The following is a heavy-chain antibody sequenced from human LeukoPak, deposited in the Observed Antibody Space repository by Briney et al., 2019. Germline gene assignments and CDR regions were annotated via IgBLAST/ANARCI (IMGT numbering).Heavy chain of an antibody. J-gene: IGHJ4*02. CDR2: IYPADSDT. Sequence: GESLKISCKGSGYSFADYWIAWVRQMPGKGLEWMGIIYPADSDTRYSPSFQGQVTISADKSISTAYLQWSSLKASDTAMYYCARINVAAASDYWGQGTLVTVSS. CDR1: GYSFADYW. CDR3: ARINVAAASDY. V-gene: IGHV5-51*01. D-gene: IGHD6-13*01.